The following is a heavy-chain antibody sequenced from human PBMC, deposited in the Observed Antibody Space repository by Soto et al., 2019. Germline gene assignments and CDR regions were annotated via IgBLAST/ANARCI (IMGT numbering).Heavy chain of an antibody. D-gene: IGHD1-26*01. V-gene: IGHV3-74*01. J-gene: IGHJ4*02. Sequence: GESLKISCAASGFTFSSYWMHWVRQAPGKGLVWVSRINSDGSSTNYADSVKGRFTISRDNARDTLYLQMNSLRAEDTAVYYCARGGSTTAKGFDCWGQGTLVTVSS. CDR1: GFTFSSYW. CDR2: INSDGSST. CDR3: ARGGSTTAKGFDC.